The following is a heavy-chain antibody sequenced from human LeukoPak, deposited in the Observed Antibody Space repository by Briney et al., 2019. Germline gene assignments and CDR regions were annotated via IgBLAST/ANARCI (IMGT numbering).Heavy chain of an antibody. CDR2: INQDGSQK. J-gene: IGHJ4*02. V-gene: IGHV3-7*01. CDR3: ATYADSSGSYYSDY. D-gene: IGHD3-22*01. Sequence: GGSLRLSFAASKITLSSYWMRGGRQAPGKGVGWVAHINQDGSQKYYVDSVKGRFTISRDNAENLLFLQMNSLRAEDTALYYCATYADSSGSYYSDYWGRGTLVTVSS. CDR1: KITLSSYW.